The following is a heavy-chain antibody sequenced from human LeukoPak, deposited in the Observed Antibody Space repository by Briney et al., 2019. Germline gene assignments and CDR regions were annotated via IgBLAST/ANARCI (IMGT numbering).Heavy chain of an antibody. D-gene: IGHD1-26*01. CDR3: ARDSGSYSLNLDY. Sequence: GGSLRLSCAASGFTFSSYSMNWVRQAPGKGLEWVSSISSSSAHISYADSVKGRFTISRDNAKNSLYLQMNSLRPEDSAMYYCARDSGSYSLNLDYWGQGTLVPVSS. CDR1: GFTFSSYS. J-gene: IGHJ4*02. CDR2: ISSSSAHI. V-gene: IGHV3-21*01.